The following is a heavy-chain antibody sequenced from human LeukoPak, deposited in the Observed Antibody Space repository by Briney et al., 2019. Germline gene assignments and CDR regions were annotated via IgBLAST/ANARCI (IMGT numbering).Heavy chain of an antibody. CDR1: GFTFSNYW. CDR3: MRGHYGDYA. J-gene: IGHJ5*02. Sequence: GGSLRPSCAASGFTFSNYWMSWVRQAPGKGLEWVANINQDESEKYYVDFVKGRFTISRDNAKNSLYLEMNSLRAEDTAMYYCMRGHYGDYAWGQGSLVTVSS. V-gene: IGHV3-7*01. CDR2: INQDESEK. D-gene: IGHD4-17*01.